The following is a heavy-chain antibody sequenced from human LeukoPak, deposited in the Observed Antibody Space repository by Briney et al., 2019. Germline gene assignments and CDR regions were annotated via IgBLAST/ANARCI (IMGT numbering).Heavy chain of an antibody. D-gene: IGHD2-2*01. J-gene: IGHJ4*02. CDR2: ISGSGGTT. CDR1: AFTFSNYA. V-gene: IGHV3-23*01. CDR3: ARVSWYQPLYYFDY. Sequence: GGSLRLSCAASAFTFSNYAMSWVRQAPGKGLEWVSAISGSGGTTYYADSVKGRFTISRDNSKNTLYLQMNSLRAEDTAVYYCARVSWYQPLYYFDYWGQGTLVTVSS.